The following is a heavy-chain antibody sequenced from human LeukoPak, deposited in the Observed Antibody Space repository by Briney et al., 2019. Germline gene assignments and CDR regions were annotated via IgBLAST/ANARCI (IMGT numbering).Heavy chain of an antibody. CDR2: INHSGST. CDR3: ARGGTYSIGGY. D-gene: IGHD6-19*01. J-gene: IGHJ4*02. V-gene: IGHV4-34*01. CDR1: GGSISSYY. Sequence: SKTLSLTCTVSGGSISSYYWSWIRQPPGKGLEWIGEINHSGSTNYNPSLKSRVTISVDTSKNQFSLKLSSVTAADTAVYYCARGGTYSIGGYWGQGTLVTVSS.